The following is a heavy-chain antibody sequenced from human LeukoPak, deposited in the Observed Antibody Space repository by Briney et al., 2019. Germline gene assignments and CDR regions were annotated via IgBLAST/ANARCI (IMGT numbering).Heavy chain of an antibody. V-gene: IGHV4-59*01. CDR2: ICDNGNN. CDR3: ATGRDPYKTGH. Sequence: PSETLSLTCTFSGGSFSTDHRSWVRQPPGKGLEWVGVICDNGNNKYNPSLKSRVTISVDTSKSQFSLKLSSLAAADTAVYYCATGRDPYKTGHWGQGTLVTVSS. CDR1: GGSFSTDH. D-gene: IGHD1-1*01. J-gene: IGHJ4*02.